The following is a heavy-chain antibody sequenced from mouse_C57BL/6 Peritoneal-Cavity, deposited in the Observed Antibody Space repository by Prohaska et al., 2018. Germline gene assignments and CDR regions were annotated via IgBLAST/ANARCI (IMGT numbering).Heavy chain of an antibody. Sequence: QVQLQQPGAELVKPGASAMMSCKASGYAFTGHWITWVKQRPGQGLEWIGDIYPGSGSSYYNENFKNKATLTVDTSSSTAYMQLNSLTSEDSAVFYCARWGSSHFDYWGQGTTLTVSS. J-gene: IGHJ2*01. CDR1: GYAFTGHW. CDR2: IYPGSGSS. V-gene: IGHV1-55*01. D-gene: IGHD1-1*01. CDR3: ARWGSSHFDY.